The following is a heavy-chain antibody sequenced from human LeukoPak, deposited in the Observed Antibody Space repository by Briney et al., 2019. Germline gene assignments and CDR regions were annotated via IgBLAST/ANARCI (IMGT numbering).Heavy chain of an antibody. CDR3: AREEPAKDFWSGYYGGDFDY. D-gene: IGHD3-3*01. CDR2: ISAYNGNT. CDR1: GYTFTSYG. V-gene: IGHV1-18*01. Sequence: GASVKVSCKASGYTFTSYGISWVRQAPGQGLEWMGWISAYNGNTNYAQKFRGRVTMTRDTSISTAYMELSRLRSDDTAVYYCAREEPAKDFWSGYYGGDFDYWGQGTLVTVSS. J-gene: IGHJ4*02.